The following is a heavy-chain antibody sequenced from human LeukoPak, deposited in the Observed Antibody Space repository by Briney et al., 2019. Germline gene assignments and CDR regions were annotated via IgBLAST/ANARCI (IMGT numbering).Heavy chain of an antibody. CDR3: ARGDRVGVTTGHFDY. CDR2: IKQDGSEK. V-gene: IGHV3-7*03. J-gene: IGHJ4*02. Sequence: SGGSLRLSCAASGFTFSNYWITWVRQAPGKGLEWVANIKQDGSEKYYMDSVKGRSTISRDNAKNSLFLQVNSLRAEDTAVYYCARGDRVGVTTGHFDYWGQGTLVTVSS. CDR1: GFTFSNYW. D-gene: IGHD1-26*01.